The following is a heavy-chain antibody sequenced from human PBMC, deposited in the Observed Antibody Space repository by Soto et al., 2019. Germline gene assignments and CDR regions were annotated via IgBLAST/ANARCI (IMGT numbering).Heavy chain of an antibody. V-gene: IGHV3-23*01. J-gene: IGHJ6*02. CDR1: GFTFSSYA. D-gene: IGHD5-12*01. CDR2: FRGDGTGA. CDR3: AGTRRDGYNNYYYYYGMDV. Sequence: PGGSLRLSCAASGFTFSSYAMSWVRQAPGKGLEWVSAFRGDGTGAHYADSVKGRFTISRDNSKNTLYLHMNSLRAEDTAVYYCAGTRRDGYNNYYYYYGMDVWGQGTTVTVSS.